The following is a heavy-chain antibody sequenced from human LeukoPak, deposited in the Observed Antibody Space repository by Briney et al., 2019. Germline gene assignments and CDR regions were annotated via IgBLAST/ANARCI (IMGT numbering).Heavy chain of an antibody. V-gene: IGHV1-69*05. CDR3: ARGQGSTTNHWFDP. CDR2: IIPIFGTA. Sequence: SVXXSXKXSXXTXXSYAISXVRQAPGQGLEWMGGIIPIFGTANYAQKFQGRVTITTDESTSTAYMELSSLRSEDTAVYYCARGQGSTTNHWFDPWGQGTLVTVSS. J-gene: IGHJ5*02. CDR1: XXTXXSYA. D-gene: IGHD2-2*01.